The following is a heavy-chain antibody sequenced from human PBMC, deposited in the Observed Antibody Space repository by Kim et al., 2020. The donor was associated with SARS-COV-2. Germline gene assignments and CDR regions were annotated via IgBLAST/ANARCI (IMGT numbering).Heavy chain of an antibody. V-gene: IGHV1-18*01. CDR2: ISAYNGNT. J-gene: IGHJ6*02. Sequence: ASVKVSCKASGYTFTSYGISWVRQAPGQGLEWMGWISAYNGNTNYAQKLQGRVTMTTDTSTSTAYMELRSLRSDDTAVYYCARVQGLELRKTYYYYYGMDVWGQGTTVTVSS. D-gene: IGHD1-7*01. CDR1: GYTFTSYG. CDR3: ARVQGLELRKTYYYYYGMDV.